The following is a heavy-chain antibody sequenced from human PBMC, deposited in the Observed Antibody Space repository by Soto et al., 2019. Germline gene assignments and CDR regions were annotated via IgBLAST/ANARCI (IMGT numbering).Heavy chain of an antibody. CDR2: IYYSGST. Sequence: SETLSLTCTVSGGSISSGGYYWSWIRQHPGKGLEWIGYIYYSGSTYYNPSLKSRVTISVDTSKNQFSLKLSSVTAADTAVYYCARGGYYESIDYWGQGTLVTVSS. J-gene: IGHJ4*02. CDR3: ARGGYYESIDY. V-gene: IGHV4-31*03. D-gene: IGHD3-3*01. CDR1: GGSISSGGYY.